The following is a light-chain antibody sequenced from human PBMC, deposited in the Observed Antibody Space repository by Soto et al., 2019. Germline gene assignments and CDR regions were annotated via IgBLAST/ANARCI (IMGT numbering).Light chain of an antibody. CDR3: QQYGSAPIT. J-gene: IGKJ5*01. CDR1: QSVSSNY. CDR2: GAS. V-gene: IGKV3-20*01. Sequence: ENVLTQSPGTLSFSPGERAILSCRAGQSVSSNYLAWYQQKVGQAHXLLIHGASSRPTGIPDRFSGSGSGTDFTLTISRLEPEDLALYYCQQYGSAPITFGQGTRLEL.